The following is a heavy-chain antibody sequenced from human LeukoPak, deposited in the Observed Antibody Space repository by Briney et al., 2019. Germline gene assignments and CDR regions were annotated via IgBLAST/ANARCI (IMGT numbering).Heavy chain of an antibody. Sequence: SETLSLTCTVSDDSISSSSYYWGSIRKPPGKGLEWIGNIYYSGSTYYNPSLKSRVTISVDTSKNQFSLRLSSVTAADTAVYYCARTYYSRSSSFDYWGQGTLVTVS. CDR1: DDSISSSSYY. D-gene: IGHD6-6*01. CDR2: IYYSGST. J-gene: IGHJ4*02. CDR3: ARTYYSRSSSFDY. V-gene: IGHV4-39*01.